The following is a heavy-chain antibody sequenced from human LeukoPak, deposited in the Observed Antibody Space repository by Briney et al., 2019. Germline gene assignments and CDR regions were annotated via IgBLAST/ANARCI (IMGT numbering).Heavy chain of an antibody. Sequence: GASVTVSCKASGYTFTSYYMHWVRQARAQGLDGMGIINPNGCSTSYAQKFQGRVTITRDTSTRTVYMELSSLRSEDTAVYYCARDPSCSSTSCYHDAFDMWGQGKRATVSS. CDR3: ARDPSCSSTSCYHDAFDM. J-gene: IGHJ3*02. V-gene: IGHV1-46*03. CDR2: INPNGCST. D-gene: IGHD2-2*01. CDR1: GYTFTSYY.